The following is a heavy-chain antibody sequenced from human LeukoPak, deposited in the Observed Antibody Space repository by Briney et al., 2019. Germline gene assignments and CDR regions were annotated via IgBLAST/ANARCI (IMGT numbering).Heavy chain of an antibody. CDR2: INHSGST. CDR1: GGSFSGYY. Sequence: SETLSLTCAVYGGSFSGYYWSWIRQPPGKGLEWIGEINHSGSTNYNPSLKSRVTISVDTSKNQFSPKLSSVTAADTAVYYCARHPDGGYYGSGSYYKPKYYYYMDVWGKGTTVTISS. CDR3: ARHPDGGYYGSGSYYKPKYYYYMDV. D-gene: IGHD3-10*01. V-gene: IGHV4-34*01. J-gene: IGHJ6*03.